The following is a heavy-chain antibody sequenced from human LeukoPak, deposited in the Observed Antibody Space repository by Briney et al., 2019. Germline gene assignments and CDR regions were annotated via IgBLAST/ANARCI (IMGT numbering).Heavy chain of an antibody. D-gene: IGHD3-22*01. CDR3: ARGRYYDSSGYYPHFDF. CDR1: GDSVSSNSAA. CDR2: TYYGSKWYH. V-gene: IGHV6-1*01. Sequence: PSQTLSLTCAISGDSVSSNSAAWNWIRQSPSRGLEWLGRTYYGSKWYHDYAVSVKSRITINADTSKNQFSLHLNSVTPEDTAVYYCARGRYYDSSGYYPHFDFWGQGTLVTVSS. J-gene: IGHJ4*02.